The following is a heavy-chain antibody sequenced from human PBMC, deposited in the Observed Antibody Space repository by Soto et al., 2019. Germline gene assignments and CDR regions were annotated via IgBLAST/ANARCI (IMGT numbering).Heavy chain of an antibody. J-gene: IGHJ6*03. D-gene: IGHD2-15*01. CDR2: ISSTGGGT. CDR3: ARRASPHLSYMDV. CDR1: GFTLSGYA. V-gene: IGHV3-64*01. Sequence: EVQLAESGGGLAQPGGSLRLSCAASGFTLSGYAMDWVRQAPGKGLEYVSGISSTGGGTYYANSVQCRFTISRDNSKNTVYLQMGSLRPEDMAVYYCARRASPHLSYMDVWGKGTTVTVSS.